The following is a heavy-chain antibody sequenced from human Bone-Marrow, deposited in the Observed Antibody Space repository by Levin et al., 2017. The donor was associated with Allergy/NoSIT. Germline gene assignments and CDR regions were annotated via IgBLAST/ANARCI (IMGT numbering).Heavy chain of an antibody. J-gene: IGHJ5*02. V-gene: IGHV4-31*03. CDR2: IYSSGTT. Sequence: ASETLSLTCTVSGGSISSGGYYWSWIRQHPGKGLEWIGYIYSSGTTNYNPSLRSRVTISPGTSENQFSLKVTSVTAADTGYYYCARDNNWFDAWGQGTLVTVSS. CDR3: ARDNNWFDA. CDR1: GGSISSGGYY.